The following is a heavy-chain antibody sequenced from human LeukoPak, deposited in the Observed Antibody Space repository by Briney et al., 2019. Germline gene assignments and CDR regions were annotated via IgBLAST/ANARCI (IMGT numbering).Heavy chain of an antibody. CDR1: GGSFSVYY. Sequence: PSETLSLTCAVYGGSFSVYYWSWVRQPPGKGLEWIGEINHTRTTNSTPSLKSRLNISVATAKTQFSLNLSSLTAADPAVYYCASNGPLLSDTSRYYFDSWGQGTLVTVSS. J-gene: IGHJ4*02. V-gene: IGHV4-34*01. D-gene: IGHD3-22*01. CDR2: INHTRTT. CDR3: ASNGPLLSDTSRYYFDS.